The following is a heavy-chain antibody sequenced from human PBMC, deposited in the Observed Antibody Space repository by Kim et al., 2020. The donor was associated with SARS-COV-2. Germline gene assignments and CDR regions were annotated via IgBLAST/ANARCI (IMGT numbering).Heavy chain of an antibody. Sequence: GGSLRLSCVASGFTFRSFWMTWVRQAPGKGLEWVASIKEDGSEKYYVDSAKGRFTIARDNAKNSLHLQMTYLRVEDTAVYYCLREFLEVWGHGTTVTVSS. D-gene: IGHD3-10*01. J-gene: IGHJ3*01. CDR3: LREFLEV. CDR2: IKEDGSEK. V-gene: IGHV3-7*01. CDR1: GFTFRSFW.